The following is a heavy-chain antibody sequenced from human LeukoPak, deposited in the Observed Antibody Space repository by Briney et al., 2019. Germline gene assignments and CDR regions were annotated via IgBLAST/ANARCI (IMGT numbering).Heavy chain of an antibody. D-gene: IGHD6-19*01. CDR3: ARDIGSGWYFDY. CDR1: GFTFDNYA. Sequence: GGSLRLSCAASGFTFDNYAMHWVRQGPGKGLEWVSLISGDGGSIHYADSVKGRFTISRDNARNSLYLQMNSLRAEDTALYYCARDIGSGWYFDYWGQGTLVTVSS. CDR2: ISGDGGSI. V-gene: IGHV3-43*02. J-gene: IGHJ4*02.